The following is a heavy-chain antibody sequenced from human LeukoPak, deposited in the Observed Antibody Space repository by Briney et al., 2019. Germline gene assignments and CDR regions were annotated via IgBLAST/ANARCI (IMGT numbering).Heavy chain of an antibody. V-gene: IGHV3-74*01. CDR3: ARANFVEDIVVVPLGMDV. D-gene: IGHD2-2*01. CDR2: INSDGSST. CDR1: GFTFSSYW. J-gene: IGHJ6*04. Sequence: GGSLRLSCAASGFTFSSYWMHWVRQAPGKGLVWVSRINSDGSSTSYADSVKGRFTISRDNAKNTLYLQMNSLRAEDTAVYYRARANFVEDIVVVPLGMDVWGKGTTVTVSS.